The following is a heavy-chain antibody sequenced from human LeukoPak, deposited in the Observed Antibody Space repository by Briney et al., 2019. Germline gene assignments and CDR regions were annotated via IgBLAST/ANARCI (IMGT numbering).Heavy chain of an antibody. D-gene: IGHD6-13*01. CDR2: ISSSSSYI. J-gene: IGHJ4*02. Sequence: PGGSLRLSCAASGFTFSSYSMNWVRQAPGKGLEGVPSISSSSSYIYYADSVKGRFTISRDNAKNSLYLQMNSLRAEDTAVYYCARVEFIAAAGTPNFDYWGQGTLVTVSS. CDR1: GFTFSSYS. V-gene: IGHV3-21*01. CDR3: ARVEFIAAAGTPNFDY.